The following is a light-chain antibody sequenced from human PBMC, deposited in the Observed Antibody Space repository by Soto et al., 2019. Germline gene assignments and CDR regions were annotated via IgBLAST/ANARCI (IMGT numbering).Light chain of an antibody. CDR3: SSYTATSTL. Sequence: QSALTQPASVSGSPGQSITISCTGISNDIGGDKYVSWYQHHPGKAPKLIIFDVSDRPSGVSDRFSGSKSGNTAPLTISGLQAEDEADYYCSSYTATSTLFGGGTKVTVL. J-gene: IGLJ2*01. V-gene: IGLV2-14*03. CDR1: SNDIGGDKY. CDR2: DVS.